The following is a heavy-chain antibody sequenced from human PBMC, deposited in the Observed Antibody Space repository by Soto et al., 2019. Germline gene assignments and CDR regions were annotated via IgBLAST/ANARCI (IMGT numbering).Heavy chain of an antibody. Sequence: PSETLSLTCTVSGGSSNSYYWSWIRQPPGKGLEWIGYIYYSGSTYYNPSLKSRVTISVDTSKNQFSLKLSSVTAADTAVYYCARSVFPWGQGTLVTVSS. V-gene: IGHV4-59*06. CDR2: IYYSGST. J-gene: IGHJ5*02. CDR1: GGSSNSYY. CDR3: ARSVFP.